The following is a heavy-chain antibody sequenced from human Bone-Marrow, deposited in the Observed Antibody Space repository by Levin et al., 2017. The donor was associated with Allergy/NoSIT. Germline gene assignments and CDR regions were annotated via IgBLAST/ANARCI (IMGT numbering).Heavy chain of an antibody. Sequence: KASETLSLTCAVYGGSFSAYYWNWIRQPPGKGLEWIGEISHSGSTNYNPSLKSRVTISIDTSNNQFSLRLNSVTAADTAMYYCARFGDTTMIISYAFDIWGQGTMVTVSS. V-gene: IGHV4-34*01. CDR1: GGSFSAYY. CDR2: ISHSGST. D-gene: IGHD5-18*01. J-gene: IGHJ3*02. CDR3: ARFGDTTMIISYAFDI.